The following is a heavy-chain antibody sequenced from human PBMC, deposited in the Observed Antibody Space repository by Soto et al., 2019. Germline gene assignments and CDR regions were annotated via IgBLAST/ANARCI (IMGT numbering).Heavy chain of an antibody. CDR3: ARDGPYSSSYPGRYY. V-gene: IGHV3-7*05. CDR1: GFTFSSYW. Sequence: GGSLRLSCAASGFTFSSYWMSWVRQAPGKGLEWVANIKQDGSEKYYVDSVKGRFTISRDNAKNSLYLQMNSLRAEDTAVYYCARDGPYSSSYPGRYYWGQGTLVTVSS. CDR2: IKQDGSEK. D-gene: IGHD6-6*01. J-gene: IGHJ4*02.